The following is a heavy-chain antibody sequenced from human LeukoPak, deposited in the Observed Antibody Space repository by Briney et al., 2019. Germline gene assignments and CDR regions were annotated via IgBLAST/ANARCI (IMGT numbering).Heavy chain of an antibody. CDR3: ARGHTAVTRHFDF. V-gene: IGHV3-21*01. CDR2: ISSGSSAI. J-gene: IGHJ4*02. CDR1: GFTFTTYS. D-gene: IGHD4-17*01. Sequence: GGSLRLSCEAPGFTFTTYSMTWVRQAPGKGLEWVSIISSGSSAIFSADALKGRFTISRDDAKNLLYLDMNSLRAEDTAVYYCARGHTAVTRHFDFWGQGTLVTVSS.